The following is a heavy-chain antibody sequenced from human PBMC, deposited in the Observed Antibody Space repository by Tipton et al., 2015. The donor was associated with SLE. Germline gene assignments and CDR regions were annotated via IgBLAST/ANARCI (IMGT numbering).Heavy chain of an antibody. D-gene: IGHD2-15*01. CDR2: IYYGGST. J-gene: IGHJ4*02. CDR3: ARCGRADPSGSGSCRYYFDF. CDR1: GDSISSGGSY. V-gene: IGHV4-31*03. Sequence: TLSLTCTVSGDSISSGGSYWGWVRLPPGKGLGWVGDIYYGGSTFFNPSLNSRISISVDTTKNQFSLTLNSVTAADTAVYYCARCGRADPSGSGSCRYYFDFWGQGTLVTVSS.